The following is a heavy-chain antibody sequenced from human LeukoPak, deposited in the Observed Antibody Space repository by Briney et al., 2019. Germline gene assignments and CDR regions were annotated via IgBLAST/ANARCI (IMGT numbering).Heavy chain of an antibody. D-gene: IGHD3-10*01. CDR2: IRYDGAKR. J-gene: IGHJ6*03. Sequence: PGGSLRLSCAASGFTFRTYGIHWVRQAPGKGLEWVSSIRYDGAKRFYADSVKGRFTISRDNSKNMLYLHMNSLRPEDTALYFCAKDTPKFAELPYYYHLDVWGKGTTVTVSS. V-gene: IGHV3-30*02. CDR1: GFTFRTYG. CDR3: AKDTPKFAELPYYYHLDV.